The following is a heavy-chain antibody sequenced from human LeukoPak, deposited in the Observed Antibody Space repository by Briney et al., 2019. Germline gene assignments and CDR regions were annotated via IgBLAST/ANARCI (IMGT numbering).Heavy chain of an antibody. V-gene: IGHV4-39*06. CDR1: GGSISSSSYY. CDR2: IYYGGST. D-gene: IGHD5-18*01. CDR3: ARGSGYSYN. J-gene: IGHJ4*02. Sequence: SETLSLTCTVSGGSISSSSYYWGWIRQPPGKGLEWIGSIYYGGSTYYNPSLKSRVTISVDTSKNQFPLKLSSVTAADTAVYYCARGSGYSYNWGQGTLVTVSS.